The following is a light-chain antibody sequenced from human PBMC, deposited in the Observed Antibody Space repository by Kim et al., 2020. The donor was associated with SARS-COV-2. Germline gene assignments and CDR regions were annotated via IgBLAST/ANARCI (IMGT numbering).Light chain of an antibody. Sequence: AIRMTQSPSSFSASIGDRVTITCRASQAISSYLAWYQQKPGKAPKLLIYAASTLQSGVPSKFSGSGSGTDFTLTISCLQSEDFATYYCQQYNSYPLTFGGGTKVDIK. CDR2: AAS. CDR1: QAISSY. J-gene: IGKJ4*02. CDR3: QQYNSYPLT. V-gene: IGKV1-8*01.